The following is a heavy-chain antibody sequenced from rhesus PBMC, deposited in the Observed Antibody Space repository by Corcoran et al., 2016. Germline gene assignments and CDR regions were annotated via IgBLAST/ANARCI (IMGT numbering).Heavy chain of an antibody. CDR1: GGSITSSY. CDR2: IHGSRSRS. CDR3: ARTSLDF. D-gene: IGHD2-15*01. J-gene: IGHJ4*01. V-gene: IGHV4-169*01. Sequence: KLQESGPGLVRPSETLSLTCGVPGGSITSSYWSWIRQAPGKGLEWIGYIHGSRSRSNYHPSLKSRVTLSVDTSKNQLSLKLISVTAADTAVYYCARTSLDFWGQGVLVTVSS.